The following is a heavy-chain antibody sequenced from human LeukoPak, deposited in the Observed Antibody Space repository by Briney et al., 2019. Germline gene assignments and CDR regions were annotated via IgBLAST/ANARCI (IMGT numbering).Heavy chain of an antibody. V-gene: IGHV3-48*03. CDR2: ISSSGSTI. CDR1: GFTFSTYY. Sequence: GGSLRLSCAASGFTFSTYYMNWVRQAPGKGLEWVSYISSSGSTIYYTDSVKGRFTISRDNAKNSLYLQMNSLRAEDTAVYYCVRAGAGQLLNYYYYGMDVWGQGTTVTVSS. CDR3: VRAGAGQLLNYYYYGMDV. D-gene: IGHD2-2*01. J-gene: IGHJ6*02.